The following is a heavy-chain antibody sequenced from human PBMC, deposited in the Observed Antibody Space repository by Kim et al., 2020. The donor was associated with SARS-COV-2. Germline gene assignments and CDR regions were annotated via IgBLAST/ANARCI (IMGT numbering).Heavy chain of an antibody. D-gene: IGHD4-17*01. J-gene: IGHJ6*02. CDR1: GFTFGDYA. CDR3: AKDIRPASTVPSNYGGNPLPLGYGMDV. V-gene: IGHV3-9*01. Sequence: GGSLRLSCAASGFTFGDYAMHWVRQAPGKGLEWVSGISWNSGSIGYADSVKGRFTISRDNAKNSLYLQMNSLRAEDTALYYCAKDIRPASTVPSNYGGNPLPLGYGMDVWGQGTTVTVSS. CDR2: ISWNSGSI.